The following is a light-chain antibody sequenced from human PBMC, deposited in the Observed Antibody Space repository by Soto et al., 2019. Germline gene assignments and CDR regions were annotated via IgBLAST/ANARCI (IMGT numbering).Light chain of an antibody. Sequence: QSVLAQPRSVSGSPGQSVTISCTGTSSGVGGYNYVSWYQQHPGKAPKLMIYDVSKRPSGVPDRFSGSKSGNTASLTVSGLQPEDEADYFCSSYAGRNLLLFGAGTKVTVL. J-gene: IGLJ1*01. CDR1: SSGVGGYNY. CDR3: SSYAGRNLLL. V-gene: IGLV2-11*01. CDR2: DVS.